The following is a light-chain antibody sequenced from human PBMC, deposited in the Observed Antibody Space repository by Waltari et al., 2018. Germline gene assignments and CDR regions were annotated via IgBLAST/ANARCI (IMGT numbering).Light chain of an antibody. CDR1: QDISNY. Sequence: DIQMTQSPSSLSASVGDRVTITCQASQDISNYLNWYQQKPWKAPKLLIYDASNLETGVPSRFSGSGSGTDFTFTISILQPEDIATYYCQQYDNLPLTFGGGTKVEIK. CDR3: QQYDNLPLT. V-gene: IGKV1-33*01. J-gene: IGKJ4*01. CDR2: DAS.